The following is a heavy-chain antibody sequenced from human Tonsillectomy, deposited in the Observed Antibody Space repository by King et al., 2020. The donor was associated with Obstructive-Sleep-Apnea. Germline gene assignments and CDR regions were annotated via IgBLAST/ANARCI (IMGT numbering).Heavy chain of an antibody. CDR1: GYSISSGYY. D-gene: IGHD3-22*01. CDR3: ARALYYDSSGYFDY. Sequence: PLQESGPGLVKPSETLSLICTVSGYSISSGYYWGWIRQPPGKGLEWIGSIYHTGSTYDNPSLMSRLTISVDTSKNQFFLNLNSVTASDTAIYYCARALYYDSSGYFDYWGQGALVTVSS. CDR2: IYHTGST. V-gene: IGHV4-38-2*02. J-gene: IGHJ4*02.